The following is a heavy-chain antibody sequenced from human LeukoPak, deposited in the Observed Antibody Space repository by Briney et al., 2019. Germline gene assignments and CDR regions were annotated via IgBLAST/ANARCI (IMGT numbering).Heavy chain of an antibody. D-gene: IGHD1-26*01. CDR3: AIDGSYSLVKS. CDR2: ISAYNGNT. J-gene: IGHJ4*02. V-gene: IGHV1-18*01. CDR1: GYTFTSYG. Sequence: ASVKVSCKASGYTFTSYGISWVRQAPGQGLEWMGWISAYNGNTNYAQKFQGRVTMTRDTSISTAYMELSRLRSDDTAVYYCAIDGSYSLVKSWGQGTLVTVSS.